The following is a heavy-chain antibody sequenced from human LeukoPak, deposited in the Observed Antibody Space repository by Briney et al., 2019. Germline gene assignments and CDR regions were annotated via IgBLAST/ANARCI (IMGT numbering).Heavy chain of an antibody. CDR3: GRTRIGSSSPFDS. J-gene: IGHJ4*02. CDR1: GGTFSRSG. Sequence: SVKVSCKASGGTFSRSGIDWVRQAPGQGLEWMGGILPDFGKAHFAQKFQGRVSITADESLTTTYMELSSLTSEDTGVYYCGRTRIGSSSPFDSWGQGTLVIVSS. CDR2: ILPDFGKA. D-gene: IGHD6-6*01. V-gene: IGHV1-69*13.